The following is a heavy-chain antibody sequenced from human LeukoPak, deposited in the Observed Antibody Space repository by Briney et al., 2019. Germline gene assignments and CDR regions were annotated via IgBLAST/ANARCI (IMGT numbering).Heavy chain of an antibody. CDR2: IYYSGST. Sequence: KSSETLSLTCTVSGGSISSGGYYWSWIRQHPGKGLEWIGYIYYSGSTYYNPSLKSRVTISVDTSKNQFSLKLSSVTAADTAVYYCARDSSWLDYYFDYWGQGTLVTVSS. CDR3: ARDSSWLDYYFDY. J-gene: IGHJ4*02. V-gene: IGHV4-31*03. CDR1: GGSISSGGYY. D-gene: IGHD6-13*01.